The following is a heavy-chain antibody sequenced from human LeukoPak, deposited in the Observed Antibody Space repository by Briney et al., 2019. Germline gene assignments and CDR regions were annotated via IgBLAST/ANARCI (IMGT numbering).Heavy chain of an antibody. D-gene: IGHD5-12*01. CDR3: ASVNTVATGQIDY. Sequence: SQTLSLTCAVSGGSISSGDYSWSWIRQPPGKGLEWIGYIFQSGSTYYNPSLKSRVTISVDRSKNQFSLKLSTETAADTAVYYCASVNTVATGQIDYWGQGTLVTVSS. J-gene: IGHJ4*02. CDR1: GGSISSGDYS. CDR2: IFQSGST. V-gene: IGHV4-30-2*01.